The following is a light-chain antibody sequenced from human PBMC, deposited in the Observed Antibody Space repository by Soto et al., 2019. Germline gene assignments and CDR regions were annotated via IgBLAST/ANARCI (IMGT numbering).Light chain of an antibody. J-gene: IGKJ1*01. V-gene: IGKV3-20*01. CDR2: GTS. CDR3: QQYHSSPRT. Sequence: IVLTQSPGTLSFSPGERATLSCRASQSLTSRYLAWYRQKPGQAPRLLIYGTSSRATGIPDRFSGSGSGTDFTLTISRLEPEDFAVYYCQQYHSSPRTFGQGTKV. CDR1: QSLTSRY.